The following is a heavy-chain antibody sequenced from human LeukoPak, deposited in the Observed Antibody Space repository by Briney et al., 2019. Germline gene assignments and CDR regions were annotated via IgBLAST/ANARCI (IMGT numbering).Heavy chain of an antibody. V-gene: IGHV1-69*04. D-gene: IGHD6-13*01. CDR2: IIPILGIA. J-gene: IGHJ5*02. CDR3: ARDPNSGSWGNWFDP. CDR1: GGTFSSYA. Sequence: ASVKVSCKASGGTFSSYAISWLRQAPGQGLEWMGRIIPILGIANYAQKFQGRVTITADKSTSTAYMELSSLRSEDTAVYYCARDPNSGSWGNWFDPWGQGTLVTVSS.